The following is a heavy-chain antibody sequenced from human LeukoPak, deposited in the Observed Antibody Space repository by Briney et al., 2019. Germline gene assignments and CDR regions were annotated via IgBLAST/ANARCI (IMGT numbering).Heavy chain of an antibody. V-gene: IGHV3-64*03. J-gene: IGHJ4*02. D-gene: IGHD3-22*01. CDR1: GLTFSDYA. CDR3: VKRYYYDSSGYYYPY. CDR2: ITSDGGST. Sequence: GGSLRLSCSASGLTFSDYAMHWVRQAPGKGLECVSGITSDGGSTYDADSVRGRFTISRDNSKNTLYLQMNYLRAEDTAVYYCVKRYYYDSSGYYYPYWGQGTLVTVSS.